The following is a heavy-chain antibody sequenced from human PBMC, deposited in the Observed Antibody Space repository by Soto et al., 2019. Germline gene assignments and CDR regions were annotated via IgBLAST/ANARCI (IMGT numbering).Heavy chain of an antibody. CDR2: IYYSGST. CDR1: GGSISSSSYY. D-gene: IGHD3-3*01. Sequence: QLQLQESGPGLVKPSETLSLTCTVSGGSISSSSYYWGWIRQPPGKGLEWIGSIYYSGSTYYNPSLKSRVTISVDTSKNQFSLKLSSVTAADTAVYYCARVCDFWSGYLYYFDYWGQGTLVTVSS. J-gene: IGHJ4*02. V-gene: IGHV4-39*01. CDR3: ARVCDFWSGYLYYFDY.